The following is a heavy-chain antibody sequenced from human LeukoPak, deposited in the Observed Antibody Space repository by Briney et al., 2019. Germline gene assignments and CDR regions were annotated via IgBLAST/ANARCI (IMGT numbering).Heavy chain of an antibody. CDR2: IYTSGST. D-gene: IGHD1-26*01. V-gene: IGHV4-4*07. Sequence: SETLSLTCTVSGGSISSYYWSWIRQPAGKGLEWIGRIYTSGSTNYNASLKSRVSMSVDTSKNPSSLKLSSVTAADTAVFYCARENSGSYREFDYWGQGTLVTVSS. CDR3: ARENSGSYREFDY. J-gene: IGHJ4*02. CDR1: GGSISSYY.